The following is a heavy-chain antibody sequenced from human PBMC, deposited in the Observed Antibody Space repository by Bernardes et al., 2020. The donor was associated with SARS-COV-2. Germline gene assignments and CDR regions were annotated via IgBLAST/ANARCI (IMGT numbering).Heavy chain of an antibody. Sequence: SEPLSLTCTVSGGSINSYYWSWIRQPPGKGLEWIGHSGSTNYSPSLKSRVTISLDSSKNQFSLKLISVTAADTAVYYCARLGHYTNTWYYFDYWGQGALVTVSS. J-gene: IGHJ4*02. CDR1: GGSINSYY. CDR2: SGST. V-gene: IGHV4-59*08. CDR3: ARLGHYTNTWYYFDY. D-gene: IGHD6-13*01.